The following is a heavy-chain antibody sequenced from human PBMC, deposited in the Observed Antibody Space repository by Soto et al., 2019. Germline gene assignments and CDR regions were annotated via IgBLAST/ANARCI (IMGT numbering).Heavy chain of an antibody. CDR1: GYTFTSYA. CDR3: ARAEGYCSGGSCYFLDY. Sequence: QVQLVQSGAEVKKPGASVKVSCKASGYTFTSYAMHWVRQAPGQRLEWMGWINAGNGNTKYSQKFQGRVTITRDTYASTAYMELSSLRSEDTAVYYCARAEGYCSGGSCYFLDYWGQGTLVSVSS. D-gene: IGHD2-15*01. CDR2: INAGNGNT. J-gene: IGHJ4*02. V-gene: IGHV1-3*01.